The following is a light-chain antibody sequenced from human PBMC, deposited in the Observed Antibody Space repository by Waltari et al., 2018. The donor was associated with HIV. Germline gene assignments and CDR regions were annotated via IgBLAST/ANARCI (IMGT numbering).Light chain of an antibody. CDR3: GTWDNSLSAGV. CDR1: TSNLRAHS. J-gene: IGLJ2*01. CDR2: ENH. V-gene: IGLV1-51*02. Sequence: QSVLTQPPSVSAAPGQQVTISCSGSTSNLRAHSVSWYQQLPGTAPRLLIYENHHRPSGTPDRFSGSKSGTSATLGITGLQAGDEAVYFCGTWDNSLSAGVFGGGTRLTVL.